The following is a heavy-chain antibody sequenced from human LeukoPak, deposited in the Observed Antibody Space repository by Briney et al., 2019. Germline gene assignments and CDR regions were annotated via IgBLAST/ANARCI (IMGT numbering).Heavy chain of an antibody. CDR2: INPSGGST. Sequence: GASVKLSCKASGYTFTSYYMHWVRQAPGQGLEWMGIINPSGGSTSYAQKFQGRVTMTRDTSTSTVYMELSSLRSEDTAVYYCSRDRKSFIAAAATDWFDPWGQGTLVTV. V-gene: IGHV1-46*01. CDR3: SRDRKSFIAAAATDWFDP. J-gene: IGHJ5*02. CDR1: GYTFTSYY. D-gene: IGHD6-13*01.